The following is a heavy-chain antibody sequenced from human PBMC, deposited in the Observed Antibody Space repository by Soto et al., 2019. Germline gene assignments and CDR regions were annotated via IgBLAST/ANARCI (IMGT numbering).Heavy chain of an antibody. J-gene: IGHJ4*02. CDR1: GFTFTDHG. CDR2: ISHDGITK. Sequence: QVQLVQSGGGVVQPGRSLRLSGAASGFTFTDHGMHWVRQVPDKAMEWVADISHDGITKSYADSLKGRFTISRDNSNNTVFLQMNGLRAEDTAVYYCTKDREATALSFDSWGQGTVVSFSS. D-gene: IGHD5-18*01. V-gene: IGHV3-30*18. CDR3: TKDREATALSFDS.